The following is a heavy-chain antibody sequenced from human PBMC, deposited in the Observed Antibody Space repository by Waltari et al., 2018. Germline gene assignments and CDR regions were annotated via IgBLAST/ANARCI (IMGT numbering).Heavy chain of an antibody. CDR2: IYSGGST. CDR1: GFTFSSYS. D-gene: IGHD1-26*01. J-gene: IGHJ4*02. CDR3: ANGRGATAFFDY. V-gene: IGHV3-23*03. Sequence: EVQLVESGGGLVQPGGSLRLSCAASGFTFSSYSMNWVRQAPGKGLEWVSVIYSGGSTYYADSVKGRFTISRDNSKNTLYLQMNSLRAEDTAVYYCANGRGATAFFDYWGQGTLVTVSS.